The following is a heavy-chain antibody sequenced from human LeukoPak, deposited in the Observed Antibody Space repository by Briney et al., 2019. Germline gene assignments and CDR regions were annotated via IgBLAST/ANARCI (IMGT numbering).Heavy chain of an antibody. CDR3: ARDPGCGGGSCYSRFDY. J-gene: IGHJ4*02. Sequence: GGSLRLFCAASGFTFSSYEMNWVRQAPGKGLEWVSYISYSGSTIYYGDSVKGRFTISRDNAKNSLYLQMSSLRAEDTAVYYCARDPGCGGGSCYSRFDYWGQGTLVTVSS. D-gene: IGHD2-15*01. CDR2: ISYSGSTI. V-gene: IGHV3-48*03. CDR1: GFTFSSYE.